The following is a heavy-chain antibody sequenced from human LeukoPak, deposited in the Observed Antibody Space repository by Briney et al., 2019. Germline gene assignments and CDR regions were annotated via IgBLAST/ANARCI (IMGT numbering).Heavy chain of an antibody. Sequence: GGPLSLSWAAAGFTFDDYAMHGVRKARGRGLWWVSGFSGNSGSIGYADFVKGRFTISRDNTKNSLYLQMNSLRAEDTALYYCANLDIVFGEGSAFDIWGQGTMVTVSS. CDR3: ANLDIVFGEGSAFDI. D-gene: IGHD5-12*01. J-gene: IGHJ3*02. CDR1: GFTFDDYA. V-gene: IGHV3-9*01. CDR2: FSGNSGSI.